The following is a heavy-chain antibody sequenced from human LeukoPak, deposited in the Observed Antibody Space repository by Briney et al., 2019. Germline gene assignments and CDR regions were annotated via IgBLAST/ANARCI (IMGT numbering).Heavy chain of an antibody. J-gene: IGHJ5*02. D-gene: IGHD6-13*01. CDR2: INPNSGGT. CDR3: ARSIAAAGTRWFDP. CDR1: GYTFTGYY. V-gene: IGHV1-2*06. Sequence: GASVKVSCKASGYTFTGYYMHWVRQAPGQGLEWMGRINPNSGGTSYAQKFQGRVTMTRDTSISTAYMELSRLRSDDTAVYYCARSIAAAGTRWFDPWGQGTLVTVSS.